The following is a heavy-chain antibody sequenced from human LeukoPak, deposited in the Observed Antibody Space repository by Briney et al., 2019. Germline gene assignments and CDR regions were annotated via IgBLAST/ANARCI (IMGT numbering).Heavy chain of an antibody. D-gene: IGHD3-10*01. Sequence: SQTLSLTCTVSGGSISSGIYYWSWIRQPPGKGLEWIAYIYHSGSTYYNPSLKSRVTISVDTSKNQFSLKLSSVTAADAAVYYCARGLLWFGESLYYFDYWGQGTLVTVSS. V-gene: IGHV4-30-2*05. CDR1: GGSISSGIYY. CDR2: IYHSGST. J-gene: IGHJ4*02. CDR3: ARGLLWFGESLYYFDY.